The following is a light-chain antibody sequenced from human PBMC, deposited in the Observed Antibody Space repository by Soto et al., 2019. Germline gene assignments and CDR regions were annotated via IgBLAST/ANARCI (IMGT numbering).Light chain of an antibody. CDR2: DAS. Sequence: EIVLTQSPATLSLSPGERATLSCRASQSVSSYLAWYQQKPGQAPRLLIYDASNRATGIPARFSGSGSGTDFTLTISSLEPEDFAVYYCQQRSNGPPRITLGQGTRLEIK. V-gene: IGKV3-11*01. CDR3: QQRSNGPPRIT. CDR1: QSVSSY. J-gene: IGKJ5*01.